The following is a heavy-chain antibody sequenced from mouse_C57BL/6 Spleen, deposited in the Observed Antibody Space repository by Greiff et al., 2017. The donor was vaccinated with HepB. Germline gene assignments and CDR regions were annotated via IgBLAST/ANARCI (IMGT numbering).Heavy chain of an antibody. CDR1: GYTFTSYD. J-gene: IGHJ4*01. CDR3: ARNNNYEDYAMDY. D-gene: IGHD2-5*01. CDR2: IYPRDGST. V-gene: IGHV1-85*01. Sequence: QVQLQQSGPELVKPGASVKLSCKASGYTFTSYDINWVKQRPGQGLEWIGMIYPRDGSTKYNEKFKGKATLTADTSSSTAYMELRSLTSEDAAVYFCARNNNYEDYAMDYWGQGTSVTVSS.